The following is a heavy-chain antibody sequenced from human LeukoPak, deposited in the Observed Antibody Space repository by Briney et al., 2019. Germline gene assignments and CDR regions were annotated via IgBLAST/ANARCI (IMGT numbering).Heavy chain of an antibody. J-gene: IGHJ4*02. Sequence: GGYLRLSCAASGFTFSDYYMSWIRQAPGKGLEWVSYISSSSSYTNYADSVKGRFTISRDNAKNSLYLQMNSLRAEDTAVYYCAVGVAAADLNYWGQETLFTVSS. CDR1: GFTFSDYY. D-gene: IGHD6-13*01. CDR3: AVGVAAADLNY. CDR2: ISSSSSYT. V-gene: IGHV3-11*03.